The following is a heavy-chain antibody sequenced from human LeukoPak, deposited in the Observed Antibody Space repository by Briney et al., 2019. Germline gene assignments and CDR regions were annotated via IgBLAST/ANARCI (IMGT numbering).Heavy chain of an antibody. CDR2: IYTSGST. Sequence: SETLSLTCTVSGGSISSGSYYWSWIRQPAGKGLEWIGRIYTSGSTNYNPSLKSRVTISVDTSKNQFSLKLSSVTAADTAVYYCARGITTETSSDIWGQGTMVTVSS. V-gene: IGHV4-61*02. J-gene: IGHJ3*02. D-gene: IGHD1-1*01. CDR3: ARGITTETSSDI. CDR1: GGSISSGSYY.